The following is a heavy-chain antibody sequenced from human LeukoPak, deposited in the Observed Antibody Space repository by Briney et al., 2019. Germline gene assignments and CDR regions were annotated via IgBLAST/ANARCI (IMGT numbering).Heavy chain of an antibody. D-gene: IGHD3-10*01. CDR3: ARGEYYYYYHMDV. J-gene: IGHJ6*03. Sequence: GGSLRLSCAASGFTVSSNHMSWIRQAPGKGLEWVSIFYSGGYTYYADSVKGRFTISRDNSKNTLYLQMNSLRAEDTAVYYCARGEYYYYYHMDVWGRGTTVTVSS. CDR2: FYSGGYT. CDR1: GFTVSSNH. V-gene: IGHV3-66*02.